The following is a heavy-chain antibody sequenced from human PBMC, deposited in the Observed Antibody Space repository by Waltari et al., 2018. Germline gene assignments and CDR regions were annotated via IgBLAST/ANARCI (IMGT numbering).Heavy chain of an antibody. D-gene: IGHD6-19*01. CDR2: IYHIRST. CDR1: GYSISRGYY. J-gene: IGHJ4*02. CDR3: ARGYSSGWDY. Sequence: QVQLQESGPGLVTPSETLSLTCAVSGYSISRGYYWGWNRQPPGKERGCIGCIYHIRSTYYSPSLKRRVTISVDTSKNQFSLKLSSVAAAYTAVYYWARGYSSGWDYWGQGTLVTVSS. V-gene: IGHV4-38-2*01.